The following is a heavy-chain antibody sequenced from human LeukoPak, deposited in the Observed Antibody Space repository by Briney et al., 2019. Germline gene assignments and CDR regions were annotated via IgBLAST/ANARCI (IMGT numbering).Heavy chain of an antibody. CDR3: AKDQYDYVRGEFDY. J-gene: IGHJ4*02. CDR2: IKEDGSER. CDR1: AFIFSGHW. V-gene: IGHV3-7*03. Sequence: GGSLRLSCEGSAFIFSGHWMNWVRQTPGKGLEWVASIKEDGSERQYVDSVKGRFSISRDNTKGSLFLQLNSLRAEDTAVYCCAKDQYDYVRGEFDYWGQGTLVTVSS. D-gene: IGHD3-16*01.